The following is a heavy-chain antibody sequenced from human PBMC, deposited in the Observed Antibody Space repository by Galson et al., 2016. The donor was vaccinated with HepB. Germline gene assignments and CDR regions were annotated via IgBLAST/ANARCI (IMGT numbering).Heavy chain of an antibody. D-gene: IGHD4-17*01. Sequence: SVKVSCKASGYTFIHYGISWVRQAPGQGLEWMGWISTDNGDISYAQKFQGRLSMTTDTSTSTAYMELRSLRFDDSAVYYCARTAVTGPSFFSFWGQGTLVSVSS. J-gene: IGHJ4*02. CDR1: GYTFIHYG. CDR2: ISTDNGDI. CDR3: ARTAVTGPSFFSF. V-gene: IGHV1-18*01.